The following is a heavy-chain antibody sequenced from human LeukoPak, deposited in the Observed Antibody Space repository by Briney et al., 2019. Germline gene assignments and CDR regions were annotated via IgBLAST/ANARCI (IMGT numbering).Heavy chain of an antibody. CDR3: TTGYGHSYFDY. Sequence: PGGSLRLSCAASGFTFTNARMGWVRQAPGKGLEWVGLIKSRIDGGTSDYAAPVKGRFTISRDDSKHTLYLQMNSLKSEDTAVYYCTTGYGHSYFDYWGQGTLVTVSS. CDR2: IKSRIDGGTS. CDR1: GFTFTNAR. J-gene: IGHJ4*02. D-gene: IGHD5-18*01. V-gene: IGHV3-15*01.